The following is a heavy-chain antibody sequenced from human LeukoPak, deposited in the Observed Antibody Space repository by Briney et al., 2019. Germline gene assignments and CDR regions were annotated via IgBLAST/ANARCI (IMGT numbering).Heavy chain of an antibody. Sequence: SETLSLTCAVYGGSFSVYYWSWIRQPPGKGLEWIGEINHSGSTNYNPSLKSRVTISVDTSKNQFSLKLSSVTAADTAVYYCARGFRSSWYAINWGQGTLVTVSS. V-gene: IGHV4-34*01. J-gene: IGHJ4*02. CDR1: GGSFSVYY. CDR2: INHSGST. D-gene: IGHD6-13*01. CDR3: ARGFRSSWYAIN.